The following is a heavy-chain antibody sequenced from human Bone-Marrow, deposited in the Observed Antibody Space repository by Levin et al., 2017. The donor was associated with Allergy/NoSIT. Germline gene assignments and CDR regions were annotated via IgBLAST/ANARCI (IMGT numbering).Heavy chain of an antibody. Sequence: PSETLSLTCAVYGGSFSGYYWSWIRQPPGKGLEWIGEINHSGSTNYNPSLKSRVTISVDTSKNQFSLKLSSVTAADTAVYYCARGGDYVWGSYRYTVFPFDYWGQGTLVTVSS. V-gene: IGHV4-34*01. J-gene: IGHJ4*02. CDR2: INHSGST. CDR3: ARGGDYVWGSYRYTVFPFDY. CDR1: GGSFSGYY. D-gene: IGHD3-16*02.